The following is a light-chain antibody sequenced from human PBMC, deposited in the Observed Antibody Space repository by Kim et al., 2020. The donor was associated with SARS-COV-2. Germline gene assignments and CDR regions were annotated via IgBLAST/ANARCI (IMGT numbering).Light chain of an antibody. Sequence: SVGDRVTITCRASQSISSYLNWYQQKPGKAPKLLIYAASSLQSGVPSRFSGSGSGTDFTLTISSLQPEDFATYYCQQSYSTPLVTFGPGTKVDIK. CDR2: AAS. CDR3: QQSYSTPLVT. J-gene: IGKJ3*01. CDR1: QSISSY. V-gene: IGKV1-39*01.